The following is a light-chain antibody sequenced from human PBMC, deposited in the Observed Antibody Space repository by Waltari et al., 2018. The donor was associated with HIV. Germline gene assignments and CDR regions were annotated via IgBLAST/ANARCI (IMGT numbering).Light chain of an antibody. CDR3: QQYGSSPIT. CDR1: QNVNSNY. Sequence: DNVLTQSPGTLPLSPGERATLPCRASQNVNSNYLAWYQQRPGQAPRLLIYGASTRATGIPDRFSGSGSGTDFTLTISRLEPEDFAVFYCQQYGSSPITFGGGTKVEIK. J-gene: IGKJ4*01. CDR2: GAS. V-gene: IGKV3-20*01.